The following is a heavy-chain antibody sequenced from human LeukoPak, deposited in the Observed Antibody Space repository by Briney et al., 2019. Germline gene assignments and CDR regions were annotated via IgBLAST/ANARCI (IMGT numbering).Heavy chain of an antibody. D-gene: IGHD1-26*01. J-gene: IGHJ3*02. Sequence: ASVKVSCKASGGTFSSYAISWVRQAPGQGLEWMGWISAYNGNTNYAQKLQGRVTMTTDTSTSTAYMELRSLRSDDTAVYYCAREGSYYGPKRAFDIWGQGTMVTVSS. CDR2: ISAYNGNT. V-gene: IGHV1-18*01. CDR1: GGTFSSYA. CDR3: AREGSYYGPKRAFDI.